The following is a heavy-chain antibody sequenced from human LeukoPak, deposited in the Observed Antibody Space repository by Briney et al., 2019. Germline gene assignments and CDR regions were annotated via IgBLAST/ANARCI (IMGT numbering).Heavy chain of an antibody. D-gene: IGHD2-2*01. Sequence: PSETLSLTCTVSGGSISSSSYYWGWIRQPPGKGREWIGSIYYSGSTYYNPSLKSRVTISVDTSKNQFSLKLSSVTAADTAVYYCARHDSTSCYDYWGQGTLVTVSS. J-gene: IGHJ4*02. CDR2: IYYSGST. CDR3: ARHDSTSCYDY. V-gene: IGHV4-39*01. CDR1: GGSISSSSYY.